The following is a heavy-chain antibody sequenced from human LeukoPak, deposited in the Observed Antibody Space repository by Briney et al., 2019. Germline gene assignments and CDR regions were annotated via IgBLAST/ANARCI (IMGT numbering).Heavy chain of an antibody. CDR3: ARVSPTCYDSSGYYQSSHSVCPDY. V-gene: IGHV1-18*01. CDR2: ISAYNGNT. CDR1: GYTFIGYY. Sequence: GASVKVSCKASGYTFIGYYMHWVRQAPGQGLEWMGWISAYNGNTNYAQKLQGRVTMTTDTSTSTAYMELRSLRSDDTAVYYCARVSPTCYDSSGYYQSSHSVCPDYWGQGTLVTVSS. J-gene: IGHJ4*02. D-gene: IGHD3-22*01.